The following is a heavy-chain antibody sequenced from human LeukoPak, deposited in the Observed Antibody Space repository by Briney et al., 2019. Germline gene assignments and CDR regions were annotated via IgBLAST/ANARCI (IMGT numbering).Heavy chain of an antibody. Sequence: GGSLRLSCAASGFTFSSYSMNWVRQAPGKGLEWVSSITSSGRYIYYADSVKGRFTISRDNAKNSLYLQMNSLRAEDTALYYCARGLTGVDYWGQGAQVTVSS. CDR3: ARGLTGVDY. CDR1: GFTFSSYS. D-gene: IGHD7-27*01. CDR2: ITSSGRYI. J-gene: IGHJ4*02. V-gene: IGHV3-21*01.